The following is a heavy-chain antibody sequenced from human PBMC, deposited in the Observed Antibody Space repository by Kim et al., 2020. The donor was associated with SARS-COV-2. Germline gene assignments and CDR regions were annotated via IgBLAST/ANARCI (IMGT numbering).Heavy chain of an antibody. CDR3: AFDASRYCSGGSCFAYYYYYGMDV. J-gene: IGHJ6*02. CDR1: GYTFTSYA. Sequence: ASVKVSCKASGYTFTSYAMHWVRQAPGQRLEWMGWINAGNGNTKYSQKFQGRVTITRDTSASTAYMELSSLRSEDTAVYYCAFDASRYCSGGSCFAYYYYYGMDVWGQGTTVTVSS. CDR2: INAGNGNT. D-gene: IGHD2-15*01. V-gene: IGHV1-3*01.